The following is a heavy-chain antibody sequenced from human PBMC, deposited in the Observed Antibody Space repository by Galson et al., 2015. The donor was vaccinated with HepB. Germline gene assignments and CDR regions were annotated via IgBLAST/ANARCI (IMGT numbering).Heavy chain of an antibody. CDR3: ARRRGFGDYFDY. Sequence: TFSSYAISWVRQAPGQGLEWMGGIIPIFGTANYAQKFQGRVTITADESTSTAYMELSSLRSEDTAVYYCARRRGFGDYFDYWGQGTLVTVSS. CDR2: IIPIFGTA. V-gene: IGHV1-69*01. D-gene: IGHD3-10*01. CDR1: TFSSYA. J-gene: IGHJ4*02.